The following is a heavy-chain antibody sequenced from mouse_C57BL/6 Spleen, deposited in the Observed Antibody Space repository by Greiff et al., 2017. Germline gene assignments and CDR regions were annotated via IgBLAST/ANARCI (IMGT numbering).Heavy chain of an antibody. Sequence: QVQLQQSGAELARPGASVKLSCKASGYTFTSYGISWVKQRTGQGLEWIGEIYPRSGNTYYNEKFKGKATLTADKSSSTAYMELRSLTSEDSAVYFCARVGDSSGPFAYWGQGTLVTVSA. CDR3: ARVGDSSGPFAY. D-gene: IGHD3-2*02. CDR2: IYPRSGNT. CDR1: GYTFTSYG. V-gene: IGHV1-81*01. J-gene: IGHJ3*01.